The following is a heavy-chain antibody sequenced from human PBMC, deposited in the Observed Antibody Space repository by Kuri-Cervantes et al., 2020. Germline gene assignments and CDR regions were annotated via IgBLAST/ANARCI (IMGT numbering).Heavy chain of an antibody. J-gene: IGHJ4*02. Sequence: ASVKVSCKASGYTFTSYAMHWVRQAPGQRLEWMGWINAGNGNTKYSQKFQGRVTITRDTSASTAYMELSSLRSEDTAVYYCARLPDLGGSLGYWGQGTLVTVSS. CDR2: INAGNGNT. D-gene: IGHD3-16*01. CDR1: GYTFTSYA. CDR3: ARLPDLGGSLGY. V-gene: IGHV1-3*01.